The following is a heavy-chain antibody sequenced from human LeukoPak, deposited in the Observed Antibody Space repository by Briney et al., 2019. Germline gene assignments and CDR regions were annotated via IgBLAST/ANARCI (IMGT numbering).Heavy chain of an antibody. CDR1: GDSISSGDYY. CDR3: ARAVDGYCYSSNCLYNWFDP. Sequence: PSETLSLTCTVSGDSISSGDYYWSWIRQPAGKGLEWIGRIYTSGSANYNPSLKSRVTMSADTSKNQFSLKLFSVIAADTAIYYCARAVDGYCYSSNCLYNWFDPWGQGTLVTVSS. CDR2: IYTSGSA. J-gene: IGHJ5*02. V-gene: IGHV4-61*02. D-gene: IGHD2-2*01.